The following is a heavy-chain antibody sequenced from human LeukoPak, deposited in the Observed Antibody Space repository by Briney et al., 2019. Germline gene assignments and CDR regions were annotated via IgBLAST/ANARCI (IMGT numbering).Heavy chain of an antibody. D-gene: IGHD2-2*01. V-gene: IGHV4-59*12. CDR2: IYYSGST. Sequence: SETLSLTCTVSGGSISSYYWSWIRQPPGKGLEWIGYIYYSGSTNYNPSLKSRVTISVDTSKNQFSLKLSSVTAADTAVYYCARRKSCSSTSCYAARRALNYFDYWGQGTLVTVSS. J-gene: IGHJ4*02. CDR3: ARRKSCSSTSCYAARRALNYFDY. CDR1: GGSISSYY.